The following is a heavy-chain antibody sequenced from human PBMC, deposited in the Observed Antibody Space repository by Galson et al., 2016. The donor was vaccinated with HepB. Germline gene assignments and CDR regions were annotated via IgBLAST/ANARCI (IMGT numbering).Heavy chain of an antibody. J-gene: IGHJ6*02. D-gene: IGHD3-3*01. V-gene: IGHV4-31*03. CDR1: GGSISSGGYY. CDR3: ARDLGRFVDYYGVDV. Sequence: TLSLSCTVSGGSISSGGYYWNWIRQHPGKGLEWIGYFYSSGSTIYNPSLKSRLIISVDVSKNQFSLELSSVTAADTAVYYCARDLGRFVDYYGVDVWGQGTTVTGSS. CDR2: FYSSGST.